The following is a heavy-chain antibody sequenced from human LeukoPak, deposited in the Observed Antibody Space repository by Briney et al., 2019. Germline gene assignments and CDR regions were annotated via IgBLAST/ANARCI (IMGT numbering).Heavy chain of an antibody. V-gene: IGHV1-46*01. CDR2: MNPSAGST. J-gene: IGHJ6*02. CDR3: ARVKGDYGDYYYYGMDV. CDR1: GYTFSNYD. D-gene: IGHD4-17*01. Sequence: ASVKVSCKASGYTFSNYDINWVRQAPGQGLEWMGWMNPSAGSTRYAQKFQGRVTMTRDTSTSTVYMDLSSLRSEDTAVYHCARVKGDYGDYYYYGMDVWGQGTTVTVSS.